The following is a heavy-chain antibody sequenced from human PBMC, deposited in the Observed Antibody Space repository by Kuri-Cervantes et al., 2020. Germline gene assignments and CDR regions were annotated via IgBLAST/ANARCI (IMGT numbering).Heavy chain of an antibody. V-gene: IGHV3-30*02. J-gene: IGHJ4*02. CDR1: GFTFDDYT. D-gene: IGHD4-11*01. CDR2: IRYDGNNK. Sequence: LSLTCAASGFTFDDYTMHWVRQAPGKGLEWVAFIRYDGNNKYYADSVKGRFTVSRDNSKNTLFLQMDSLGAEDTALYYCTKERKDDYSNFRGVGDWGQGTLVTVSS. CDR3: TKERKDDYSNFRGVGD.